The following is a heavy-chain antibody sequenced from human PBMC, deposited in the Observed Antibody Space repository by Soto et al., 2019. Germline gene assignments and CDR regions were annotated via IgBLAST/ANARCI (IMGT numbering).Heavy chain of an antibody. D-gene: IGHD3-22*01. CDR1: GGTFSSYA. CDR2: IIPIFGTA. Sequence: GASVKVSCKASGGTFSSYAISWVRQAPGQGLEWMGGIIPIFGTANYAQKFQGRVTITADESTSTSYMELSSLRSEDTAVYSCARTKGYDSSGYSPRRPFDYWGQGTLVTVSS. CDR3: ARTKGYDSSGYSPRRPFDY. J-gene: IGHJ4*02. V-gene: IGHV1-69*13.